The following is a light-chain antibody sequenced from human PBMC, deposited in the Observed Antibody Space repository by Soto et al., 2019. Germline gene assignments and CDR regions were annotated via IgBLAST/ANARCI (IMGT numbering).Light chain of an antibody. CDR2: GVS. CDR1: QNVHIN. CDR3: QKYETWPRT. Sequence: TLMTQSPATLSVSPGETATLSCRSSQNVHINLAWYQQKPGQAPTLLIYGVSARAPGVPARFSGTGSGTEFTLTIRNLQSEDFGVYYCQKYETWPRTFGQGTKVAIQ. V-gene: IGKV3-15*01. J-gene: IGKJ2*01.